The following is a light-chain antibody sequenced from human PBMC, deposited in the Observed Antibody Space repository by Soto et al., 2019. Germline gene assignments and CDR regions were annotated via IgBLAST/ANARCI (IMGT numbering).Light chain of an antibody. CDR3: QQSYSIPLT. J-gene: IGKJ4*01. V-gene: IGKV1-39*01. Sequence: DIQMTQSPSSLSASVGDRVTISCRASQSLSNYLNWYQHKSGTAPKLLIYAASSLQSGVPPRFSGSGSGTDFTLTISSLQPEDYATYYCQQSYSIPLTLGGGTKLDIK. CDR2: AAS. CDR1: QSLSNY.